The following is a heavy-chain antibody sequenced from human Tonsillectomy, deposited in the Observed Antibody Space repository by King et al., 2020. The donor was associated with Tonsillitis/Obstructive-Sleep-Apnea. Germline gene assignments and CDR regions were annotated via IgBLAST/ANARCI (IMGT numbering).Heavy chain of an antibody. Sequence: QLVQSGAEVKKPGSSVKVSCKASGGSFSNYAISWVRQAPGQGLEWMGGIIPILGTPNYAQRFQDRITIIADKSTSTAYMELSSLRSDDTAVYFCSGDLGLFWGQGTLVTVSS. J-gene: IGHJ4*02. V-gene: IGHV1-69*06. CDR1: GGSFSNYA. CDR3: SGDLGLF. CDR2: IIPILGTP.